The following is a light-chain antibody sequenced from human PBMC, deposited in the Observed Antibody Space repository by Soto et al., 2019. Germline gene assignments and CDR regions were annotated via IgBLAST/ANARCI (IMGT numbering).Light chain of an antibody. Sequence: IVLTQSPATLSVSPGERATLSCRASQTISRNLAWYQQRPGQAPRLLIYAASTRATGVPARFSGSGSGTEFTLTINSLQSEDFAVYYCQQYDNWPLTFGGGTKVEIK. V-gene: IGKV3-15*01. CDR3: QQYDNWPLT. J-gene: IGKJ4*01. CDR2: AAS. CDR1: QTISRN.